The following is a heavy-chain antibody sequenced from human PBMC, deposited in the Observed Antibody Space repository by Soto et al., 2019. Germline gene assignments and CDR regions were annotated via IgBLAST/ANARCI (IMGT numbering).Heavy chain of an antibody. CDR2: IYPSDSDT. CDR3: ARGGVSTRSFDY. V-gene: IGHV5-51*01. CDR1: GYNFAGYW. D-gene: IGHD3-3*01. J-gene: IGHJ4*02. Sequence: PGESLKISCKGSGYNFAGYWIAWVRQMPGKGLELMGIIYPSDSDTRYRPSFQGQVTISADKSISSAYLQWSSLRASDTAMYYCARGGVSTRSFDYWGQGTPVTVSS.